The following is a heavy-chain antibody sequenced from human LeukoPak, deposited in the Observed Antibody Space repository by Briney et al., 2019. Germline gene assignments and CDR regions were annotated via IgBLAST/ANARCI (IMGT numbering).Heavy chain of an antibody. Sequence: GGSLRLSCAASGFSFSSYGMYWVRQAPGKGLEWVALIYDDGGLPNYLDSVRGRFTISRDNSKNTLYLQMDSLRVEDTAVYYCAQGHYVGNSEFLDNWGQGSLVIVSS. D-gene: IGHD4-23*01. CDR3: AQGHYVGNSEFLDN. V-gene: IGHV3-33*07. J-gene: IGHJ4*02. CDR1: GFSFSSYG. CDR2: IYDDGGLP.